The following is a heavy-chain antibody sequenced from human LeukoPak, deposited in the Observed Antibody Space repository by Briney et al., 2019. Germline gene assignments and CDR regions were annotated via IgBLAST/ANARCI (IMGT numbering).Heavy chain of an antibody. CDR2: LHYTGIT. V-gene: IGHV4-59*01. J-gene: IGHJ4*02. Sequence: SETLPLTCTVSGGSITTYYWNWIRQAPGKGLEWIGYLHYTGITKYNPSLKSRVTISMDTSKNQFSLKLTSVTAADTAVYYCTRGQVFSGYDFQKLPDYWGQGSLVTVSS. CDR1: GGSITTYY. CDR3: TRGQVFSGYDFQKLPDY. D-gene: IGHD5-12*01.